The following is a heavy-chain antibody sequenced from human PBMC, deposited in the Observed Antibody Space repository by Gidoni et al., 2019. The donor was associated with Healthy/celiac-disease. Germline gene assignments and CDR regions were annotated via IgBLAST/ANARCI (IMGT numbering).Heavy chain of an antibody. CDR1: GYSFTRYW. V-gene: IGHV5-10-1*01. Sequence: EVQLGQSGAEVKKPGQSLRISCKGSGYSFTRYWISWVRQMPGKGLEWMGRIDPSDSYTNYSPSYRGHVTISADKSISTAYLQWSSLKASDTAMYYCARQGYQPLLYLGYWGQGTLVTVSS. J-gene: IGHJ4*02. CDR3: ARQGYQPLLYLGY. D-gene: IGHD2-2*02. CDR2: IDPSDSYT.